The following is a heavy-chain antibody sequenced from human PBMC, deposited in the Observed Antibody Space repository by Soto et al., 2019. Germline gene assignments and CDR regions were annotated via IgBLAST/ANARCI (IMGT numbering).Heavy chain of an antibody. V-gene: IGHV1-24*01. J-gene: IGHJ5*02. CDR3: ATINYYDSQFGPWGAGRGWFDP. CDR2: FDPEDGET. CDR1: GYTLTELS. Sequence: ASVKVSCKISGYTLTELSMHWVRQAPGKGLEWMGGFDPEDGETIYAQKFQGRVTMTEDTSTDTAYMELSSLRSDDTAVYYCATINYYDSQFGPWGAGRGWFDPWGQGTLVTVSS. D-gene: IGHD3-22*01.